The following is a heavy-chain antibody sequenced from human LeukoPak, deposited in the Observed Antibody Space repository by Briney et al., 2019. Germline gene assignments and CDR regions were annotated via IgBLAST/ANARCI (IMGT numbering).Heavy chain of an antibody. CDR1: GGSISSYY. D-gene: IGHD3-16*01. V-gene: IGHV4-59*01. CDR3: ARDLAMITFGGGAFDI. Sequence: SETLSLTCTVSGGSISSYYWSWIRQPPGKGLEWIGYIYYSGSTNYNPSFKSRVTISVDTSKNQFSLKLSSVTAADTAVYYCARDLAMITFGGGAFDIWGQGTMVTVSS. J-gene: IGHJ3*02. CDR2: IYYSGST.